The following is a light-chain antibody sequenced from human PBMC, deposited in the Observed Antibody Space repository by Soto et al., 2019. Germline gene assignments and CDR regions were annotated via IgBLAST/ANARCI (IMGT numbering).Light chain of an antibody. CDR2: YDD. CDR1: SSNVGNNA. Sequence: QSVLTQPPSVSAAPRQRVTISCSGSSSNVGNNAVNWYQQLPGKAPKLLIYYDDLLPSGVSDRFSGSKSGTSASLAISGLQSEDEADYYCALWDDSLNGVVFGGGTKLTVL. V-gene: IGLV1-36*01. J-gene: IGLJ2*01. CDR3: ALWDDSLNGVV.